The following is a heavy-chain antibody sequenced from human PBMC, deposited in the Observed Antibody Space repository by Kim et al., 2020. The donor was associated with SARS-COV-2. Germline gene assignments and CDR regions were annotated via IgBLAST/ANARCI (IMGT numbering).Heavy chain of an antibody. Sequence: SETLSLTCTVSGGSISSYYWSWIRQPPGKGLEWIGDIYYSGSTNYNPSLKSRVTISVDTSKNQFSLKLSSVTAADTAVYYCARGSGDGGYANGHWFDPWGQGTLVTVSS. CDR2: IYYSGST. J-gene: IGHJ5*02. V-gene: IGHV4-59*01. CDR1: GGSISSYY. CDR3: ARGSGDGGYANGHWFDP. D-gene: IGHD5-12*01.